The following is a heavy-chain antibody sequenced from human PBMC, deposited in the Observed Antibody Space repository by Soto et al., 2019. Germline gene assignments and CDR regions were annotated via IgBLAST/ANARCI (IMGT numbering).Heavy chain of an antibody. CDR1: GGSISSSNW. V-gene: IGHV4-4*02. CDR2: IYHSGST. CDR3: ARDQGQLVGWFDP. Sequence: SETLSLTCAVSGGSISSSNWWSWVRQPPGKGLEWIGEIYHSGSTNYNPSLKSRVTISVDKSKNQFSLKLSSVTAADTAVYYCARDQGQLVGWFDPWGQGTLGTVSS. J-gene: IGHJ5*02. D-gene: IGHD6-13*01.